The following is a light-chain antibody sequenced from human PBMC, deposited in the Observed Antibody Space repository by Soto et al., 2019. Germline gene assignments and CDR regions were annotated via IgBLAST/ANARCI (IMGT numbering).Light chain of an antibody. CDR2: GAS. V-gene: IGKV3-15*01. CDR3: QQGHNWPLT. Sequence: EIVMTRSPATLSVSPGESASLSCRASQSISSELAWYQQKPGQPPRLLIYGASTRATGVPARFTGSGSGSDFTRTISGLQSEDVAFEYWQQGHNWPLTFGQGTRLEI. J-gene: IGKJ2*01. CDR1: QSISSE.